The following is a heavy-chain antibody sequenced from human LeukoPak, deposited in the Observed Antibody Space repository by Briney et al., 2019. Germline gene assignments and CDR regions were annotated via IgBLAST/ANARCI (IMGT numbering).Heavy chain of an antibody. Sequence: ASVKVSCKASGYTFTGYYMHWVRQAPGQGLEWMGWINPNSGGTNYAQKFQGRVTMTRDTSISTAYMELSRLRSDDTAVYYCARDLNEDTAMETPWFDPWGQGTLVTVPS. CDR2: INPNSGGT. CDR3: ARDLNEDTAMETPWFDP. D-gene: IGHD5-18*01. J-gene: IGHJ5*02. V-gene: IGHV1-2*02. CDR1: GYTFTGYY.